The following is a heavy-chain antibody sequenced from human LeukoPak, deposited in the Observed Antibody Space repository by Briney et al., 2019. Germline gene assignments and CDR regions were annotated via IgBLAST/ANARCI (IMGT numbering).Heavy chain of an antibody. CDR2: IYTSEST. CDR1: GGSFSGYY. V-gene: IGHV4-59*10. J-gene: IGHJ4*02. D-gene: IGHD3-10*01. CDR3: ARGLWFGDENPPYFDY. Sequence: SETLSLTCAVYGGSFSGYYWSWIRQPAGKGLEWIGRIYTSESTNYNPSLRSRVTISVDTSRNQFSLKLSSVTAADTAVYYCARGLWFGDENPPYFDYWGQGILVTVSS.